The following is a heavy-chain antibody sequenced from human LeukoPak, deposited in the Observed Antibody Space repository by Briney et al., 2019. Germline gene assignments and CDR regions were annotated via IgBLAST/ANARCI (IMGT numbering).Heavy chain of an antibody. Sequence: PSETLSLTCAVSGYSISRGYYWGWVRQSPGKRPQWLGSVHESGSSHHNPSLRSRVTIELDTSENEFSLTLTSVTAADSGTYYCVRGEVDDFDSWGQGTLVIVSS. CDR1: GYSISRGYY. V-gene: IGHV4-38-2*01. J-gene: IGHJ4*02. CDR2: VHESGSS. CDR3: VRGEVDDFDS. D-gene: IGHD1-26*01.